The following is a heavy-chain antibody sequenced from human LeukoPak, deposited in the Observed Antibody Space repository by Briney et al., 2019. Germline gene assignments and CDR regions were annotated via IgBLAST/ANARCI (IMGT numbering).Heavy chain of an antibody. CDR3: ARGPRYYDFWSGYRDIYYYMDV. CDR1: GGSISSSSYY. D-gene: IGHD3-3*01. J-gene: IGHJ6*03. Sequence: SETLSLTCTVSGGSISSSSYYWGWIRQPPGKGLEWIGSIYYSGSTYYNPSLKSRVTISVDTSKNQFSLKLSSVTAADTAVYYCARGPRYYDFWSGYRDIYYYMDVWGKGTMVTVSS. V-gene: IGHV4-39*01. CDR2: IYYSGST.